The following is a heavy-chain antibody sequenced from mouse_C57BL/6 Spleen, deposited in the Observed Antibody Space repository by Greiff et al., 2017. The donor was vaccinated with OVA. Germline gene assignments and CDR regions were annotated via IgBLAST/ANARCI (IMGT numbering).Heavy chain of an antibody. J-gene: IGHJ2*01. V-gene: IGHV1-26*01. Sequence: VQLQQSGPELVKPGASVKISCKASGYTFTDYYMNWVKQSHGKSLEWIGDINPNNGGTSYNQKFKGKATLTVDKSSSTAYMELRSLTSEDSAVYYCARWITTVVPYYFDYWGQGTTLTVSS. D-gene: IGHD1-1*01. CDR3: ARWITTVVPYYFDY. CDR1: GYTFTDYY. CDR2: INPNNGGT.